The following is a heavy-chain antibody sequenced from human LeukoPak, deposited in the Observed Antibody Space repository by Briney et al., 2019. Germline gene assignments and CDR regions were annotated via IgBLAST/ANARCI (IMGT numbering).Heavy chain of an antibody. D-gene: IGHD6-13*01. V-gene: IGHV3-30*02. Sequence: GGSLRLSCAASGFTFSSYGMHWVRQAPGKGLEWVAFIRYDGSNKYYADSVKGRFTISRDNSKNTLYLQMNSLRAEDTAVYYCASRIAAAVTLGAFDVWGQGTMVTVSS. J-gene: IGHJ3*01. CDR3: ASRIAAAVTLGAFDV. CDR2: IRYDGSNK. CDR1: GFTFSSYG.